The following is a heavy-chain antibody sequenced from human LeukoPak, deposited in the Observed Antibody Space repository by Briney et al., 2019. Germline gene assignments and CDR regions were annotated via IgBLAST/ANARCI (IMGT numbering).Heavy chain of an antibody. J-gene: IGHJ3*02. Sequence: GGSLRLSCAASGFTFSSYAMHWVRQAPGKGLEYVSAISSNGGSTYYANSVKGRFTISRDNSKNTLYLQMGSLRAEDMAVYYCARSLIVVVPAATGQGAFDIWGQGTMVTVSS. V-gene: IGHV3-64*01. CDR2: ISSNGGST. CDR1: GFTFSSYA. D-gene: IGHD2-2*01. CDR3: ARSLIVVVPAATGQGAFDI.